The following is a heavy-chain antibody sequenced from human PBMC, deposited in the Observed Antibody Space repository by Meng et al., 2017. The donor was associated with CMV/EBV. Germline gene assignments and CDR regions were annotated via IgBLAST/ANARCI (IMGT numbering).Heavy chain of an antibody. CDR3: NAAIGDYSSDS. D-gene: IGHD2-2*02. J-gene: IGHJ4*02. V-gene: IGHV3-73*01. Sequence: GESLKISCAASGFTFSGSAMHWVRQASGKGLEWVGRIRSKANSYATAYAASVKGRFTISRDDSKNTAYLQMNSLKTEDTAVYYCNAAIGDYSSDSWGQGTLVTVSS. CDR1: GFTFSGSA. CDR2: IRSKANSYAT.